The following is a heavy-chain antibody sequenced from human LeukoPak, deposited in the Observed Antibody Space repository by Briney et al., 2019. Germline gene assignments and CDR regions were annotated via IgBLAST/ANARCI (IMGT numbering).Heavy chain of an antibody. CDR3: AKNRGHCVDGVCHNYYYMDV. D-gene: IGHD2-8*02. J-gene: IGHJ6*03. CDR1: GFTFSSFA. Sequence: GGSLRLSCAASGFTFSSFAMTWVRQAPGKGLEWVSTVSGSAGRTDYADSVKGWFTISRDNLKNTLYLQMNGLRAEDTAVYYCAKNRGHCVDGVCHNYYYMDVWGRGTTVTVSS. V-gene: IGHV3-23*01. CDR2: VSGSAGRT.